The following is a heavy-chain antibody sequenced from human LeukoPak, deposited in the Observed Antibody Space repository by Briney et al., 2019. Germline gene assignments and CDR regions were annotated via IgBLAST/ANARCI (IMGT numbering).Heavy chain of an antibody. Sequence: SCKASGGTFSSYAMHWVRQAPGKGLEWVAVISYDGSNKYYADSVKGRFTISRDNSKNTLYLQMNSLRAEDTAVYYCARDRYYYDSSGYFDYWGQGTLVTVSS. J-gene: IGHJ4*02. D-gene: IGHD3-22*01. CDR1: GGTFSSYA. CDR3: ARDRYYYDSSGYFDY. V-gene: IGHV3-30-3*01. CDR2: ISYDGSNK.